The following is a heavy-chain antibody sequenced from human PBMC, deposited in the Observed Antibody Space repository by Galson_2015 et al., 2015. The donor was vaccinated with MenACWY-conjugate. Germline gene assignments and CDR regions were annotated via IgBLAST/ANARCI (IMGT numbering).Heavy chain of an antibody. V-gene: IGHV3-23*01. D-gene: IGHD5-18*01. Sequence: SLRLSCAASGFTFSSYAMSWVRQAPGKGLEWVSAISGSGGNTYYADSVKGRFTISRDNFKNTLYLQINSLRAEDTAVYYCATTYSSPGYYYYMDVWGRGTAVTVSS. CDR3: ATTYSSPGYYYYMDV. CDR2: ISGSGGNT. CDR1: GFTFSSYA. J-gene: IGHJ6*03.